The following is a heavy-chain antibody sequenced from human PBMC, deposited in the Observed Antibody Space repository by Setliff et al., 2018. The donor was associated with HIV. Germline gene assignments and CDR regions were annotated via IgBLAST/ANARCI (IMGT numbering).Heavy chain of an antibody. Sequence: SVKVSCKTSGDTLSSYAITWVRQAPGQGLEWMGRIIPIFGTADYAQKFQGRVTITADESTSTAYMELSSLRSEDTAVYYCARAQPTNRIAAAGFDYWGQGTLVTVSS. V-gene: IGHV1-69*13. D-gene: IGHD6-13*01. CDR1: GDTLSSYA. CDR3: ARAQPTNRIAAAGFDY. J-gene: IGHJ4*02. CDR2: IIPIFGTA.